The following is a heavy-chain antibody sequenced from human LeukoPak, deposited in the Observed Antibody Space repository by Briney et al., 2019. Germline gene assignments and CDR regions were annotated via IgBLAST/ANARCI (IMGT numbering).Heavy chain of an antibody. D-gene: IGHD2-15*01. V-gene: IGHV3-21*01. CDR2: ISSSSSYI. CDR3: ARGGYCSGGSCYLAY. CDR1: GFTFSIYS. Sequence: GGSLRLSCAASGFTFSIYSVTWVRQAPGKGLEWVSSISSSSSYIYYADSVKGRFTISRDNAKNSLYLQMNSLRAEDTAVYYCARGGYCSGGSCYLAYWGQGTLVTVSS. J-gene: IGHJ4*02.